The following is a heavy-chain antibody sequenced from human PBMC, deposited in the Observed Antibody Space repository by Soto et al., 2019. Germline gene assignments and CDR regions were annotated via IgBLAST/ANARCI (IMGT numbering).Heavy chain of an antibody. J-gene: IGHJ4*02. CDR2: ISGSTINI. Sequence: GGSLRLSCAASGFAFSTYTMNWVRQAPGEGLEWVSSISGSTINIYSADSLKGRFTISRDNAKNSLYLQLNSLRAEDTAVYYCARGYNYFDYWGQGTLVTVSS. CDR1: GFAFSTYT. D-gene: IGHD1-1*01. CDR3: ARGYNYFDY. V-gene: IGHV3-21*01.